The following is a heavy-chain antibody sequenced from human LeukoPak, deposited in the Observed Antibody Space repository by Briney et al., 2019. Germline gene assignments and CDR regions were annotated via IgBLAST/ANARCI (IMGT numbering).Heavy chain of an antibody. CDR2: IYPGDSDT. CDR3: ARLFSHGCGDY. CDR1: GXTFTSYW. D-gene: IGHD1-26*01. J-gene: IGHJ4*02. V-gene: IGHV5-51*01. Sequence: GESLKISFKGSGXTFTSYWIGWVRQMPGKGLEWMGIIYPGDSDTRYSPSFQGQVTISADKSITTAYLQWSSLKASDTAMYYCARLFSHGCGDYWGQGTLVTVSS.